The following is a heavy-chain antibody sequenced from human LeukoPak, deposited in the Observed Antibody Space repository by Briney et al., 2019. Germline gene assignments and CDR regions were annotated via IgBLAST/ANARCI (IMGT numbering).Heavy chain of an antibody. D-gene: IGHD3-16*01. V-gene: IGHV4-59*11. CDR1: GGSISGHY. CDR2: IHYTGKP. CDR3: ARFGVDYDMDV. J-gene: IGHJ6*02. Sequence: SETLSLTCSVSGGSISGHYWTWIRQPPGKGLEWIGQIHYTGKPDYNPSLKSRITISVDTSKNQVSLQVSSETAADSAIYYCARFGVDYDMDVWGHGTTVTVFS.